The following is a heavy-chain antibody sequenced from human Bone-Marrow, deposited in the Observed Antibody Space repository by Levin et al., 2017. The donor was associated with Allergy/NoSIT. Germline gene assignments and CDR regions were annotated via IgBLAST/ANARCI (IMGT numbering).Heavy chain of an antibody. CDR3: ARDDDYVWGSYENGMDV. D-gene: IGHD3-16*01. V-gene: IGHV3-48*03. J-gene: IGHJ6*02. Sequence: GGSLRLSCAASGFTFSSYEMNWVRQAPGKGLEWVSYISSSGSTIYYADSVKGRFTISRDNAKNSLYLQMNSLRAEDTAVYYCARDDDYVWGSYENGMDVWGQGTTVTVSS. CDR2: ISSSGSTI. CDR1: GFTFSSYE.